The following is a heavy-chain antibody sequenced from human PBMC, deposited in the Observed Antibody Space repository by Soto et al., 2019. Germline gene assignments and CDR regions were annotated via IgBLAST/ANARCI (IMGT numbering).Heavy chain of an antibody. V-gene: IGHV3-74*01. D-gene: IGHD2-21*01. Sequence: EVQLVESGGGLVQPGGSLRLSCAASGFTFSDYWMHWVRQAPGEGLVWVSRIKSDGSSTSYADSVKGRFIISRDNAKNTLYLQMNSLRADDTAVYYCARLTAYYFDYWGRGTMVTVSS. J-gene: IGHJ4*02. CDR3: ARLTAYYFDY. CDR2: IKSDGSST. CDR1: GFTFSDYW.